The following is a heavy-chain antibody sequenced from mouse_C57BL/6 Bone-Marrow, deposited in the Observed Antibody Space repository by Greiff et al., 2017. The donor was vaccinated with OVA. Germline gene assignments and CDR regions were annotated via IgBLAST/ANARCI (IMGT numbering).Heavy chain of an antibody. CDR3: ARMTRRFAY. CDR1: GYTFTGYF. Sequence: VQLQQSGPELVKPGDSVKISCKASGYTFTGYFMNWVMQSHGKSLEWIGRINPYNGDTFYNQKFKGKATLTVDKSSSTAHLELRSLTSEDSAVYYCARMTRRFAYWGQGTLVTVSA. CDR2: INPYNGDT. J-gene: IGHJ3*01. V-gene: IGHV1-20*01.